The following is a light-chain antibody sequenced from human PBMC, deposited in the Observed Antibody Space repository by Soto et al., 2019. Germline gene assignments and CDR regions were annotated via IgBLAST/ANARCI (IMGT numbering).Light chain of an antibody. CDR1: QSISSW. CDR2: DAS. Sequence: DIEITRCPSTLAAYIGDRVDISGRASQSISSWLAWYQQKPGKAPKLLIYDASSLEIGVPSRFSGSGSGTEFTLTISSLQPDDFAPYYCQQYNSYPVTFGGGTKVDI. J-gene: IGKJ4*01. V-gene: IGKV1-5*01. CDR3: QQYNSYPVT.